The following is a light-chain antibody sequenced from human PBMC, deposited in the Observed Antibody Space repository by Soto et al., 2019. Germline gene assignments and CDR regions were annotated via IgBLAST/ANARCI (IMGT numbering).Light chain of an antibody. CDR3: QQNGSSPYT. CDR1: QSVSSSY. V-gene: IGKV3-20*01. Sequence: EIVLTQSPGTLSLSPGERATLSCRASQSVSSSYLAWYQQKPGQAPRLLIYGASSRTTGIPDRFSGSGSPKAFTLTISRLEDEVVALYYCQQNGSSPYTFGQGTKLEIK. J-gene: IGKJ2*01. CDR2: GAS.